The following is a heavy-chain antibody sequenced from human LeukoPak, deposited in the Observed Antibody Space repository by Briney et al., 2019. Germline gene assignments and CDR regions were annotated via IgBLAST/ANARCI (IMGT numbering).Heavy chain of an antibody. CDR3: VRRDNTGWNYFDC. D-gene: IGHD6-19*01. CDR1: GGSFSGYY. Sequence: PSETLSLTCAVYGGSFSGYYWSWIRQPPGKGLEWIGEINHSGSTNYNPSLKSRVTISVDTPKNDLSLRLTSVLAADTAIYYCVRRDNTGWNYFDCWGQGILVTVSS. CDR2: INHSGST. V-gene: IGHV4-34*01. J-gene: IGHJ4*02.